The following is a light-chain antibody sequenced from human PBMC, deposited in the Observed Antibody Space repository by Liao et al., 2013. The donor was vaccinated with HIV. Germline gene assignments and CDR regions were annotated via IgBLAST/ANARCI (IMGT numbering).Light chain of an antibody. Sequence: FVLTQAPSVSVAPGKTARITCGGNNIGGKSVHWYQQKPGQAPVLVIYYDSKRPSGIPERFSGSNSGNTATLTISGTQAMDEADYYCQAWDSSTAVFGGGTKLTVL. CDR2: YDS. CDR1: NIGGKS. CDR3: QAWDSSTAV. J-gene: IGLJ3*02. V-gene: IGLV3-21*01.